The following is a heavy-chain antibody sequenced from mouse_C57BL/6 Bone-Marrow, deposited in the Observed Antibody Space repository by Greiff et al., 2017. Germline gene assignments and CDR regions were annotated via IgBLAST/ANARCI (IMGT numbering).Heavy chain of an antibody. D-gene: IGHD2-5*01. CDR3: ARYSYSNLFDY. Sequence: EVQLQESGGGLVQPGGSLSLSCAASGFTFTDYYMSWVRQPPGKALEWLGFIRNKANGYTTEYSASVKGRFTISRDNSQSILYLQMNALRAEDSATYYCARYSYSNLFDYWGQGTTLTVSS. V-gene: IGHV7-3*01. J-gene: IGHJ2*01. CDR2: IRNKANGYTT. CDR1: GFTFTDYY.